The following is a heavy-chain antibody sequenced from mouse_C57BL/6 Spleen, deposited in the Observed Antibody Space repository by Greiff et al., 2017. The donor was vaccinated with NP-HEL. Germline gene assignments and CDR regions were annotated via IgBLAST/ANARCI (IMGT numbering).Heavy chain of an antibody. CDR1: GYSITSGYY. CDR2: ISYDGST. J-gene: IGHJ3*01. CDR3: ARGGYYGSSDPWFAY. V-gene: IGHV3-6*01. D-gene: IGHD1-1*01. Sequence: EVKLQESGPGLAKPSQSLSLTCSVTGYSITSGYYWNWIRQFPGNKLEWMGYISYDGSTNYNPSLKNRISITRDTSKNQFFLKLNSVTTEDTATYYCARGGYYGSSDPWFAYWGKGTLVTVSA.